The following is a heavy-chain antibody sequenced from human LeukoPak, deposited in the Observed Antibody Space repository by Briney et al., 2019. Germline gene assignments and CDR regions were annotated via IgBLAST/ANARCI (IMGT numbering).Heavy chain of an antibody. V-gene: IGHV3-48*01. Sequence: GGSLRLSCAVSGFPFSSYSMNWVRQAPGKGLEWISYIGKSSSSISYADSVKGRFTISTDNAKSSLYLQMNSLRAEDTAVYYCARDYGYGFDYWGQGTLVTVSS. J-gene: IGHJ4*02. CDR1: GFPFSSYS. CDR2: IGKSSSSI. D-gene: IGHD5-18*01. CDR3: ARDYGYGFDY.